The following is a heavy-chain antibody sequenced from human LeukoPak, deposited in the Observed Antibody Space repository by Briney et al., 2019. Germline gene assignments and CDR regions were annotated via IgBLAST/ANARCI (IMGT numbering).Heavy chain of an antibody. CDR3: ARGHYDILTGYHYGMDV. Sequence: SETLSLTCAVSGGSISSSNWWSWVRQPPGQGLEWIGEIYHSGSTNYNPSLKSRVTISVDKSKNQFSLKLSSVTAADTAVYYCARGHYDILTGYHYGMDVWGKGTTVTVSS. V-gene: IGHV4-4*02. D-gene: IGHD3-9*01. CDR2: IYHSGST. CDR1: GGSISSSNW. J-gene: IGHJ6*04.